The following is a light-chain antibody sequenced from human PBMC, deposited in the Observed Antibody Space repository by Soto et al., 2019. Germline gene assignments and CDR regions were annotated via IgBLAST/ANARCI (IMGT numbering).Light chain of an antibody. V-gene: IGLV2-8*01. CDR3: SAYAGSSTWV. Sequence: QSAPTQPPSASGSPGQSVTFSCTGTSSDGGGYNYVSWYQQYPGKAPKLMIYEVYKRHSGVPDRFSGSKSGNTASLTVSGRQPEDEADYYCSAYAGSSTWVFGGGTKLTVL. J-gene: IGLJ2*01. CDR2: EVY. CDR1: SSDGGGYNY.